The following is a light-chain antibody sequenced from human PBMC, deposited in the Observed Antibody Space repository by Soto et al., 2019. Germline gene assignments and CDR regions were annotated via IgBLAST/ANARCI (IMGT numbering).Light chain of an antibody. CDR1: QSISSW. CDR3: QQYNSYPIT. CDR2: DAS. Sequence: DIPMTQSPSTLSASVGDIVTITCRASQSISSWLAWYQQKPGKAPKLLIYDASSLESGVPSRFSGSGSGTEFTLTISSLQPDDFATYYCQQYNSYPITFGQGTKVDIK. J-gene: IGKJ1*01. V-gene: IGKV1-5*01.